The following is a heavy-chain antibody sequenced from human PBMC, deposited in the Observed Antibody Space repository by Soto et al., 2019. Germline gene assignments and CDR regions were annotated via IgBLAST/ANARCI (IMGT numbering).Heavy chain of an antibody. D-gene: IGHD3-16*01. V-gene: IGHV4-59*08. CDR1: GGSISSYY. Sequence: PSETLSLTCTVSGGSISSYYWSWIRQPPGKGLEWIGYIYYSGSTNYNPSLKSRVTISVDTSKNQFSLKLSSVTAADTAVYDCARVLGAWGFSDSWSQGTLVTVSS. J-gene: IGHJ4*02. CDR3: ARVLGAWGFSDS. CDR2: IYYSGST.